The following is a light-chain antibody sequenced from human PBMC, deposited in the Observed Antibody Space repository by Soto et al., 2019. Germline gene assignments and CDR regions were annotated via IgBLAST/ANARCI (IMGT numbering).Light chain of an antibody. V-gene: IGKV3-11*01. CDR2: DAS. Sequence: ETVMTQSPATLSLSPGERATLSCRASQSVSSYLAWYQQKPGQAPRLLIYDASNRATGIPVRFSGSGSGTDYTLTVNSLEPEDFAVYYCQQRSNLPWTFGQGTKVDI. J-gene: IGKJ1*01. CDR1: QSVSSY. CDR3: QQRSNLPWT.